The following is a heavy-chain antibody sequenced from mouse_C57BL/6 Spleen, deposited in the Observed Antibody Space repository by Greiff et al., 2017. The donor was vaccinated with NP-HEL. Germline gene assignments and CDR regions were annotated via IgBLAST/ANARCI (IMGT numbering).Heavy chain of an antibody. Sequence: EVKLVESGGGLVQPGGSLSLSCAASGFTFTDYYMSWVRQPPGKALEWLGFIRNKANGYTTEYSASVKGRFTISRDNSQSILYLQMNALRAEDSATYYCARYGSRTDYAMDYWGQGTSVTVSS. CDR2: IRNKANGYTT. CDR1: GFTFTDYY. CDR3: ARYGSRTDYAMDY. V-gene: IGHV7-3*01. D-gene: IGHD1-1*01. J-gene: IGHJ4*01.